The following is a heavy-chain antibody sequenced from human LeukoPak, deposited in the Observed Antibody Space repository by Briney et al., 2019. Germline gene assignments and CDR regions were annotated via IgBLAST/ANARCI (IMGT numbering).Heavy chain of an antibody. CDR3: ARSFYYDSSVPPGY. D-gene: IGHD3-22*01. CDR2: IYYSGST. Sequence: SETLSLTCTVSGGSISRYYWSWIRQPPGKELEWIGYIYYSGSTNYNPSLKSRVTISVDTSKNQFSLKLSSVTAADTAVYYCARSFYYDSSVPPGYWGQGTLVTVSS. V-gene: IGHV4-59*08. CDR1: GGSISRYY. J-gene: IGHJ4*02.